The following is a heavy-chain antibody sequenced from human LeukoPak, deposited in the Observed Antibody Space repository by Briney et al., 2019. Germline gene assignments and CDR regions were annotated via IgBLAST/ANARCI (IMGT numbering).Heavy chain of an antibody. V-gene: IGHV3-30*18. D-gene: IGHD3-22*01. CDR3: AKDHRPLVRGSYYDSSGYYFFDY. CDR2: ISYDGSNK. Sequence: PGGSLRLSCAASGFTFSSYWMHWVRQAPGKGLEWVAVISYDGSNKYYADSVKGRFTISRDNSKNTLYLQMNSLRAEDTAVYYCAKDHRPLVRGSYYDSSGYYFFDYWGQGTLVIVSS. J-gene: IGHJ4*02. CDR1: GFTFSSYW.